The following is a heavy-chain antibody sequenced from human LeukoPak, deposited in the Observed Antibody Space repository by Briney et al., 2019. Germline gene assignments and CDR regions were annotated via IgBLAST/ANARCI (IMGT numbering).Heavy chain of an antibody. CDR2: MYYSGST. CDR3: ARHLGVQYCSGGSCYYYYYGMDV. D-gene: IGHD2-15*01. V-gene: IGHV4-30-4*01. J-gene: IGHJ6*02. Sequence: SQTLSLTCTVSGGSISSGDYYWSWIRQPPGKGLEWIAYMYYSGSTYYNPSLKSRVTMSADTSKNQFSLKLSSVTAADTAVYYCARHLGVQYCSGGSCYYYYYGMDVWGQGTTVTVSS. CDR1: GGSISSGDYY.